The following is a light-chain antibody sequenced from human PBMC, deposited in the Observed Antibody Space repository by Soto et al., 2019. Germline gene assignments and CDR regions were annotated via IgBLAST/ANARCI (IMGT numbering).Light chain of an antibody. CDR1: QSISSN. CDR2: RAS. CDR3: QQYNNWPPVFS. J-gene: IGKJ3*01. Sequence: DIVMTQSPATLSVSPGQRATLSCRASQSISSNLAWYQQKPGQAPRLLIFRASTRAAGIPGRFSGSGSGTEFTLPISCLQSGDAAVYYCQQYNNWPPVFSFGPGTNVDIK. V-gene: IGKV3-15*01.